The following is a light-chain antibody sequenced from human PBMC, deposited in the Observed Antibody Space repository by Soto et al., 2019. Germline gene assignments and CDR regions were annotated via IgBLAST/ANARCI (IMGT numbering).Light chain of an antibody. J-gene: IGLJ1*01. CDR2: ENN. V-gene: IGLV1-51*02. CDR1: FSNIGQNF. Sequence: QSLLTQPPSVSAAPGQKVTISCSGSFSNIGQNFVSWYQLVPGTAPKLLIYENNKRPSGVPDRFSGSKSGTSATLDITGLQTGDEADYCCGTWDSSLTFYVFATGTKVTVL. CDR3: GTWDSSLTFYV.